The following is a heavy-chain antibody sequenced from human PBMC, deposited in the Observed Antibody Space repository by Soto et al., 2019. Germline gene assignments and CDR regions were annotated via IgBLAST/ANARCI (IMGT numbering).Heavy chain of an antibody. Sequence: VGSRRLSCAASGFTFRSYGMHCVRQAPGKWMEWLAVISYDGSNKYYADYVKGRFTISRDNSKKTLYLQMNSLRAEETAVYYCAKGSIAARRAHYWGQGTLVTVSS. J-gene: IGHJ4*02. CDR2: ISYDGSNK. D-gene: IGHD6-6*01. CDR1: GFTFRSYG. V-gene: IGHV3-30*18. CDR3: AKGSIAARRAHY.